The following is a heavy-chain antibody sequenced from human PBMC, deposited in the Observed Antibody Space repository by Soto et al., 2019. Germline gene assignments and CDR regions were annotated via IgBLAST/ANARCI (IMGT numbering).Heavy chain of an antibody. CDR3: ARSDGRY. V-gene: IGHV4-61*08. Sequence: ASETLSLTCTVSGGSISSGDYYWSWIRQPPGKGLEWIGYIYNSGSTNYNPSLKSRVTISVDTSKNQFSLKLSSVTAADTAVYYCARSDGRYWGQGTLVTVSS. J-gene: IGHJ4*02. CDR2: IYNSGST. CDR1: GGSISSGDYY.